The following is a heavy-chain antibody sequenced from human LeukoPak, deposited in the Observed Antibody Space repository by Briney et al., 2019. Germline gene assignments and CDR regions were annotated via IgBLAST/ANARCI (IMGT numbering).Heavy chain of an antibody. Sequence: SETLSLTCTVSGGSISSYYWSWIRQPPGKGLEWIGYIYYSGSTNNNPSLKSRVTISVDTSKNQFSLKLSSVTAADTAVYYCARPLYSGSYFVAFDIWGQGTMVTVSS. CDR2: IYYSGST. V-gene: IGHV4-59*01. CDR3: ARPLYSGSYFVAFDI. D-gene: IGHD1-26*01. CDR1: GGSISSYY. J-gene: IGHJ3*02.